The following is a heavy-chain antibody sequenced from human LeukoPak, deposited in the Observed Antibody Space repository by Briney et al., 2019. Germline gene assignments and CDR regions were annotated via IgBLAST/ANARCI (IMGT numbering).Heavy chain of an antibody. D-gene: IGHD4-17*01. CDR1: GFTFDDYG. J-gene: IGHJ4*02. V-gene: IGHV3-20*04. CDR2: INWNGGST. CDR3: ARDRSPTTVTYFDY. Sequence: GGSLRLSCAASGFTFDDYGMSWVRQAPGKGLEWVSGINWNGGSTGYADSVKGRFTISRDNAKNSLYLQMNSLRAEDTALYYCARDRSPTTVTYFDYWGQGTLVTVSS.